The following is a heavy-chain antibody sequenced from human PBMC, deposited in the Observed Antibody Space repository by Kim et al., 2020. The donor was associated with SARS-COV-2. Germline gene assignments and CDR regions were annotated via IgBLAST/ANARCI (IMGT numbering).Heavy chain of an antibody. Sequence: GGSLRLSCAASGFTFDDSAMQWVRQVPGKGLEWVSFISGDGVSTYYADSVKGRFTVSRDNNKNSLYLEMNSLRTEDTAFYYCAKDISDSSRWFVALDIWGLGTMVTVPS. V-gene: IGHV3-43*02. CDR2: ISGDGVST. CDR1: GFTFDDSA. J-gene: IGHJ3*02. CDR3: AKDISDSSRWFVALDI. D-gene: IGHD6-13*01.